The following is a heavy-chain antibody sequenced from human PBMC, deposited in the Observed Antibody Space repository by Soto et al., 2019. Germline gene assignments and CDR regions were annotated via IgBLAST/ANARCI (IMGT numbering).Heavy chain of an antibody. CDR1: GFTVSSNY. J-gene: IGHJ3*02. Sequence: GGSLRLSCAASGFTVSSNYMSWVRQAPGKGLEWVSVIYSGGSTYYADSVKGRFTISRHNSKNTLYLQLNSLRAEDTAVYVWATNLGGDDAFDIWGQGTMVTVSS. V-gene: IGHV3-53*04. D-gene: IGHD3-16*01. CDR3: ATNLGGDDAFDI. CDR2: IYSGGST.